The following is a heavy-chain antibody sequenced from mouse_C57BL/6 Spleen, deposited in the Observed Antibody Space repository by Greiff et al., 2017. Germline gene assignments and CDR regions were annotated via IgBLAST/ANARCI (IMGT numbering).Heavy chain of an antibody. Sequence: RVEPGASVKIPCKASGYTFTDYYINWVKQRPGQGLEWIGWIHPGSGNTKYNEKFKGKATLTVDTSASTAYMKLSSLTSEDSAVYFCARETENRYFDVWGTGTTVTVSS. J-gene: IGHJ1*03. CDR3: ARETENRYFDV. V-gene: IGHV1-84*01. D-gene: IGHD4-1*01. CDR2: IHPGSGNT. CDR1: GYTFTDYY.